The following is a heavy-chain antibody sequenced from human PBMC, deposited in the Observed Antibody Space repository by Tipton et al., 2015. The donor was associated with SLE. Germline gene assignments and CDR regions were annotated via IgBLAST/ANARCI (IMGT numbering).Heavy chain of an antibody. CDR3: ARRSLSAVPK. D-gene: IGHD3-16*02. V-gene: IGHV4-39*02. J-gene: IGHJ4*02. CDR1: GDSISNSPYY. CDR2: IYYSGIT. Sequence: LRLSCTVSGDSISNSPYYWGWIRQPPGKGLQWIGNIYYSGITHYNPSLKSLVTISVDTSKNHFSLKLSSVTAADTAVYFCARRSLSAVPKWGQGTLVTVSS.